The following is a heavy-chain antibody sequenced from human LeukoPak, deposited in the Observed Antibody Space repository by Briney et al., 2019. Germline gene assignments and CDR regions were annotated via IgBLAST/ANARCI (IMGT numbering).Heavy chain of an antibody. CDR1: GFAFSSYA. D-gene: IGHD4-23*01. J-gene: IGHJ3*02. CDR2: ISGSVGTT. CDR3: ARCTVVTHNAFDI. V-gene: IGHV3-23*01. Sequence: GGSLRLSCAASGFAFSSYAMSWVRQAPGKGLEWVSVISGSVGTTYYADSVKGRFTISRDNSKNTLYLQMNSLRAEDTAVYYCARCTVVTHNAFDIWGQGTMVTVSS.